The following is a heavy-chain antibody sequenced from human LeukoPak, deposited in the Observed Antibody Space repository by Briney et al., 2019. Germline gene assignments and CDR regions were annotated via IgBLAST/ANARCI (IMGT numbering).Heavy chain of an antibody. J-gene: IGHJ4*02. D-gene: IGHD3-16*02. CDR2: ISSSGSTI. CDR3: ARGGHYDSVWGRYRQKDGFDY. Sequence: PGGSLRLSCAASGFTFSSYEMNWVRQAPGKGLEWVSYISSSGSTIYYADSVKGRFTISRDNAKNSLYLQMNSLRAEDTAVYYCARGGHYDSVWGRYRQKDGFDYWGQGTLVIVSS. V-gene: IGHV3-48*03. CDR1: GFTFSSYE.